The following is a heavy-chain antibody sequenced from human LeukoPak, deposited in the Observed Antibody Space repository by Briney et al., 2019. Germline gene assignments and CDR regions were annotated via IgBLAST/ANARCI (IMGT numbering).Heavy chain of an antibody. V-gene: IGHV4-59*08. J-gene: IGHJ4*03. Sequence: SETLSLTCTVSGGSLNNYYWGWIRQPPGEDLEWIGYIYYSGSTNYNPSLQSRVTIPSDTSTNQLTLQLTSVTAAVTAGSICARQIQGGGACYFDYWGQGNLVTVSS. CDR1: GGSLNNYY. CDR3: ARQIQGGGACYFDY. D-gene: IGHD1-1*01. CDR2: IYYSGST.